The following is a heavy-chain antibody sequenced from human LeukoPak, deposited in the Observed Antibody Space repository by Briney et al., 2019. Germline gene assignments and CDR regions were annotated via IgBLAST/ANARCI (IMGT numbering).Heavy chain of an antibody. J-gene: IGHJ4*02. V-gene: IGHV1-69*04. Sequence: ASVKISCKASGGTFNNYGISWVRQAPGQGLEWMGRIIPIVGIADYAQKFQGRLTITADRSTTTAYMELSSLRSEDTAVYYCAREGVDDDYRIDYWGQGTLVTVSS. CDR1: GGTFNNYG. D-gene: IGHD4-17*01. CDR3: AREGVDDDYRIDY. CDR2: IIPIVGIA.